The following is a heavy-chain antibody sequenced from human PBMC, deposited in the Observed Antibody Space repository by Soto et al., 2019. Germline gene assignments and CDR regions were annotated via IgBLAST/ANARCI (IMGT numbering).Heavy chain of an antibody. CDR1: GFPLSNHY. CDR2: IKNAARSYSK. Sequence: EVQLVESGGALVQPGGSLRLSCVASGFPLSNHYMDWVRQAPGKGLEWIGLIKNAARSYSKEHAASVKGRFTISRDDSKNTLYLQMNSLRTEDTAVYYCADLTWSGSYLPWGQGTLVTVSS. J-gene: IGHJ5*02. CDR3: ADLTWSGSYLP. D-gene: IGHD3-3*01. V-gene: IGHV3-72*01.